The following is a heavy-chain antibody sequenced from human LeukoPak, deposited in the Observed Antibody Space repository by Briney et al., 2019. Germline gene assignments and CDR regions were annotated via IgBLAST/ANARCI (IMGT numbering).Heavy chain of an antibody. CDR1: GGSFSGYY. V-gene: IGHV4-34*01. CDR3: ARNHVTNYDSWSGYGHRRPNVMYYFDY. CDR2: INHSGST. D-gene: IGHD3-3*01. J-gene: IGHJ4*02. Sequence: PSETLSLTCAVYGGSFSGYYWSWIRQPPGKGLEWIGEINHSGSTNYNPSLKSRVTISVDTSKNQFSLKLSSVTAADTAVYYCARNHVTNYDSWSGYGHRRPNVMYYFDYWGQGTLVTVSS.